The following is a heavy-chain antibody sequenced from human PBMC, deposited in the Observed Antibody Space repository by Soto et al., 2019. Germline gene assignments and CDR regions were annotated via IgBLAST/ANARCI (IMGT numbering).Heavy chain of an antibody. CDR1: GFTFNGYA. D-gene: IGHD6-6*01. CDR3: AKANSSSSRPFDY. J-gene: IGHJ4*02. CDR2: ISGSGGST. Sequence: PGGSLRLSCAASGFTFNGYAMNWVRQAPGKGLEWVSAISGSGGSTYYADSVKGRFTISRDNSKNTLYLQMNSLRAEDTAVYYCAKANSSSSRPFDYWGQGTPVTVSS. V-gene: IGHV3-23*01.